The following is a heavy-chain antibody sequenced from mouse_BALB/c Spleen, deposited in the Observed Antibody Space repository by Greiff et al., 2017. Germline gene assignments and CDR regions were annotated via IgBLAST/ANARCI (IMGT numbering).Heavy chain of an antibody. CDR3: DYGVNYFDY. D-gene: IGHD1-1*01. Sequence: EVMLVESGAELVKPGASVKLSCTASGFNIKDTYMHWVKQRPEQGLEWIGRIDPSNGNTKYDPKFQGKATITADTTSNTAYLQLSGLTSEDTAVYYCDYGVNYFDYWGQGTTVTVSS. CDR2: IDPSNGNT. J-gene: IGHJ2*01. CDR1: GFNIKDTY. V-gene: IGHV14-3*02.